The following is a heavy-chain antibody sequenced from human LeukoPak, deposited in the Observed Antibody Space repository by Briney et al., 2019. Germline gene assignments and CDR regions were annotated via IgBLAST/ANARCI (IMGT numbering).Heavy chain of an antibody. CDR1: GYSFTSYW. D-gene: IGHD3-9*01. J-gene: IGHJ4*02. V-gene: IGHV5-51*01. CDR2: IYPGDSDT. CDR3: ARNNYDILTGYYWGDY. Sequence: PGESLKISCKGSGYSFTSYWIGWVRQMPGKGLEWMGIIYPGDSDTRYSPSFQGQVTISADKSISTAYLQWSSLKASDTAMYYCARNNYDILTGYYWGDYWGQGTLVTVSS.